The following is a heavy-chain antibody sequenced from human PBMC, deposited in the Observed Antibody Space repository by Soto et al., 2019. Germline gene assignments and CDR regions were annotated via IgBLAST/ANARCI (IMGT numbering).Heavy chain of an antibody. Sequence: GGSLRLSCAASGFPFSSYAMSWVRQAPGKGLEWVSAISGSGGSTYYADSVKGRFTISRDNSKNTLYLQMNSLRAEDTAVYYCAKESVFLEWLLSHFDYWGQGTLVTVSS. CDR3: AKESVFLEWLLSHFDY. J-gene: IGHJ4*02. CDR2: ISGSGGST. V-gene: IGHV3-23*01. CDR1: GFPFSSYA. D-gene: IGHD3-3*01.